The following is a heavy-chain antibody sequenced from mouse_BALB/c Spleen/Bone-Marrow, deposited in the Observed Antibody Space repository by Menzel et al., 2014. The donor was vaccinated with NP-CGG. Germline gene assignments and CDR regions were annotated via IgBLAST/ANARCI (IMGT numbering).Heavy chain of an antibody. Sequence: QVQLQQPGPELVKPGASVKISCKASGYAFSSSWMNWVKQRPGQGLEWIGRIYPGDGDTKYNGKFKGKVTLTADKSSSTAYMQLSSLTSVDSAIYFCARSDGYRDMDYWGQGTSVTVSS. J-gene: IGHJ4*01. V-gene: IGHV1-82*01. D-gene: IGHD2-3*01. CDR3: ARSDGYRDMDY. CDR2: IYPGDGDT. CDR1: GYAFSSSW.